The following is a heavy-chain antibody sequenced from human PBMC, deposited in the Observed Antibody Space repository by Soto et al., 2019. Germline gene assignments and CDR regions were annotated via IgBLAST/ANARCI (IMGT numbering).Heavy chain of an antibody. V-gene: IGHV4-4*02. CDR1: GGSISSSNW. CDR2: IYHSGST. J-gene: IGHJ4*02. Sequence: SSETLSLTCAVSGGSISSSNWWSWVRQPPGRGLEWIGEIYHSGSTNYNPSLKSRVTISVDKSKNQFSLKLSSVTAADTAVYYCAKSPRPYTSGLPDYYDLWGPGTLVTVSS. D-gene: IGHD6-19*01. CDR3: AKSPRPYTSGLPDYYDL.